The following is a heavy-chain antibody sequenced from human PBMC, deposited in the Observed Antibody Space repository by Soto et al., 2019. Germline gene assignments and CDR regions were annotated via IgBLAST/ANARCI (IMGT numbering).Heavy chain of an antibody. D-gene: IGHD6-13*01. CDR1: AGSISSSSYY. CDR2: IYYSGST. CDR3: XRHPTSAYSRSWYWFQP. V-gene: IGHV4-39*01. J-gene: IGHJ5*02. Sequence: PSAALSLTSPVSAGSISSSSYYWSWCRQPRGNGVEWIGSIYYSGSTYYNPSLKSRVTISVDTSKNQFPLKLSSVTAADTAVYSCXRHPTSAYSRSWYWFQPWGQGTLVTVSS.